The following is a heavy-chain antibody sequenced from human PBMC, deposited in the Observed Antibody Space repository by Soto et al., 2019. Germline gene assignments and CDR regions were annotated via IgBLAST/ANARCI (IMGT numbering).Heavy chain of an antibody. V-gene: IGHV3-23*01. CDR3: AKDGRMELEADAFDI. D-gene: IGHD1-7*01. Sequence: GGSLRLSCAASGFTFSSYAMSWVRQAPGKGLERVSAISGSGGSTYYADSVKGRFTISRDNSKNTLYLQMNSLRAEDTAVYYCAKDGRMELEADAFDIWGQGTMVTVSS. J-gene: IGHJ3*02. CDR2: ISGSGGST. CDR1: GFTFSSYA.